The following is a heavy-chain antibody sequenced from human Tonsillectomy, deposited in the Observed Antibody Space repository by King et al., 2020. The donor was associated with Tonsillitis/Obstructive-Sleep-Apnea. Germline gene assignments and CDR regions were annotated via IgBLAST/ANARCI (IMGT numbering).Heavy chain of an antibody. CDR1: GFTFSNYW. CDR2: INSAGSST. Sequence: VQLVESGGGLVQPGGSLRLSCAASGFTFSNYWMHWVRQAPGRGLVWVSGINSAGSSTAYADSVKGRFTISRDNAKNTLHLQMNSLRADETAVYYCVREGPYYWGQGTLVTVSS. J-gene: IGHJ4*02. CDR3: VREGPYY. V-gene: IGHV3-74*01.